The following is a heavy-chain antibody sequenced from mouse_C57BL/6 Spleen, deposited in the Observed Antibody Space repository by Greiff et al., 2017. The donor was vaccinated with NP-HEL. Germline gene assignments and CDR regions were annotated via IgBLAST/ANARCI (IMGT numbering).Heavy chain of an antibody. CDR1: GYAFSSSW. CDR2: IYPGDGDT. J-gene: IGHJ2*01. V-gene: IGHV1-82*01. D-gene: IGHD2-12*01. Sequence: VKLQESGPELVKPGASVKISCKASGYAFSSSWMNWVKQRPGKGLEWIGRIYPGDGDTNYNGKFKGKATLTADKSSSTAYMQLSSLTSEDSAVYFCAKYDKGVNYFDYWGQGTTLTVSS. CDR3: AKYDKGVNYFDY.